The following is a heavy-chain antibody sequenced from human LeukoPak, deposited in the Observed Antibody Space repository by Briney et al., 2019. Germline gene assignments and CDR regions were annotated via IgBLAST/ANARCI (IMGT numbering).Heavy chain of an antibody. CDR1: GGTFSSYA. Sequence: APVKVSCKASGGTFSSYAISWVRQAPGQGLEWMGRIIPILGIANYAQKFQGRVTITADKSTSTAYMELSSLRSEDTAVYYCASTKYSSGWYEPYFDYWGQGTLVTVSS. V-gene: IGHV1-69*04. D-gene: IGHD6-19*01. J-gene: IGHJ4*02. CDR2: IIPILGIA. CDR3: ASTKYSSGWYEPYFDY.